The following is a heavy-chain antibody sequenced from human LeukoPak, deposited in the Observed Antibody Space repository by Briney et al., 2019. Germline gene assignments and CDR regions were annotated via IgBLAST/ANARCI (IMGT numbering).Heavy chain of an antibody. Sequence: HSGGSLRLSCAASGFTFNSYAMSWVRQAPRKGLEWVSAISGSGSTTYYADSVKGRFTMSRDNSKNTLYLHMNRLRGEDTAVYYCAKGEGGSGSYINAFDIWGQGTMVTVSS. CDR3: AKGEGGSGSYINAFDI. D-gene: IGHD3-10*01. V-gene: IGHV3-23*01. CDR2: ISGSGSTT. J-gene: IGHJ3*02. CDR1: GFTFNSYA.